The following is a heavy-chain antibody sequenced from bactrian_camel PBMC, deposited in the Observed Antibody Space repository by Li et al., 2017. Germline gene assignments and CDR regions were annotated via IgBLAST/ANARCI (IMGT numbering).Heavy chain of an antibody. D-gene: IGHD7*01. CDR2: IYTGYNNI. CDR3: AADLSLESMSLGGGCQITSPRKFAE. J-gene: IGHJ4*01. Sequence: HVQLVESGGGLVEPGGSLKLSCAASGFTHTRCLAWFRQAPGKEREGIASIYTGYNNIRYTDSVKGRFAISHDLTTNTLYLQMNELKPEDTAMYCCAADLSLESMSLGGGCQITSPRKFAEWGQGTQVTVS. CDR1: GFTHTRCL. V-gene: IGHV3S1*01.